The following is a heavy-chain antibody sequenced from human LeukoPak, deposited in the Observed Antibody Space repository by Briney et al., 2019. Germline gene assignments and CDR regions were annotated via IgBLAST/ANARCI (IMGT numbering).Heavy chain of an antibody. CDR1: GYTFTSYG. V-gene: IGHV1-18*01. Sequence: GASVKVSCKASGYTFTSYGISWVRQAPGQGLEWMGWISAYNGNTNYAQKLQGRVTMTTDTSTSTAYMELRSLRSDDTAVYYCARKAYYYDSSGRYYYFDYWGQGTLVTVSS. J-gene: IGHJ4*02. CDR2: ISAYNGNT. CDR3: ARKAYYYDSSGRYYYFDY. D-gene: IGHD3-22*01.